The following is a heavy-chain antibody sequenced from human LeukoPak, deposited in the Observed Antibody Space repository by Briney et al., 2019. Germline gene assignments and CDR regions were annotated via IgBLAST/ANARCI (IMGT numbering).Heavy chain of an antibody. CDR3: ARDQRYGDYEGWDDY. D-gene: IGHD4-17*01. CDR2: IYSGGGT. CDR1: GFTVSSNY. V-gene: IGHV3-53*01. J-gene: IGHJ4*02. Sequence: GGSLRLSCAASGFTVSSNYMSWVRQAPGKGLEWVSVIYSGGGTYYADSVKGRFTISRDNSKNTLYLQMNSLRAEDTAVYYCARDQRYGDYEGWDDYWGQGTLVTVSS.